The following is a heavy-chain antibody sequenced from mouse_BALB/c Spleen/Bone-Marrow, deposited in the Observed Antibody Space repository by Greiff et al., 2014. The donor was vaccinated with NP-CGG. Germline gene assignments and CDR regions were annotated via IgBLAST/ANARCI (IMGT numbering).Heavy chain of an antibody. Sequence: EVKLEESGGGLVKLGGSLKLSCAASGFTFSSYYLSWVRQTPEKRLELVAAINSNGGRTYYPDTVKGRFTISRDNAKNTLYLQMSSMKSEDTALYYCARHGNYAMDYWGQGTSVTVSS. CDR2: INSNGGRT. V-gene: IGHV5-6-2*01. CDR3: ARHGNYAMDY. D-gene: IGHD1-1*02. J-gene: IGHJ4*01. CDR1: GFTFSSYY.